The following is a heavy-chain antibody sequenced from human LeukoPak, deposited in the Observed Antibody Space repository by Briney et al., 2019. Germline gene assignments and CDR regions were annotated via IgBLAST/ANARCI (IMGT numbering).Heavy chain of an antibody. Sequence: GGSLRLSCAASGFTFSTYAMSWVRQAPGKGLEWVSAISGYNGATYYADSVRGRFTISRDNSKSTLYLLMNSLTAEDTAVYYCAKGRGPLHGRRFDPWGQGTLVTVSS. J-gene: IGHJ5*02. CDR2: ISGYNGAT. CDR1: GFTFSTYA. CDR3: AKGRGPLHGRRFDP. D-gene: IGHD3-10*01. V-gene: IGHV3-23*01.